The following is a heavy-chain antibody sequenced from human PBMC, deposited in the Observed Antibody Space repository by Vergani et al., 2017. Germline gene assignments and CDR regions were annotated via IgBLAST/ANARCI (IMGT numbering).Heavy chain of an antibody. V-gene: IGHV4-34*02. Sequence: QVQLQQWGAGVVKPSGTLALTCAVYGGSFSGYYWSWIRQPPGKGLEWIGEINHSGSTNYNPSLKSRVTISVDTSKSQFSLKLSSVTAADTAVYYCARGQXAAAAPADYYYMDVWGKGTTVTVSS. CDR1: GGSFSGYY. CDR3: ARGQXAAAAPADYYYMDV. CDR2: INHSGST. D-gene: IGHD6-13*01. J-gene: IGHJ6*03.